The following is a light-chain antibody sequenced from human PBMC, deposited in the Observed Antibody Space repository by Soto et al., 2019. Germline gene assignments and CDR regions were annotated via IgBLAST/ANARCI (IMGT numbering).Light chain of an antibody. CDR1: QSISSS. CDR3: QQSYSSPHT. Sequence: DIQMTQSPSSLSASVGDRVTITCRASQSISSSLNWYQQKPGKAPKLLMYAASSLQSGVPSRFSGSGSGTDFSLTISSLQPEDFATYYCQQSYSSPHTFGQGTKLDIK. J-gene: IGKJ2*01. V-gene: IGKV1-39*01. CDR2: AAS.